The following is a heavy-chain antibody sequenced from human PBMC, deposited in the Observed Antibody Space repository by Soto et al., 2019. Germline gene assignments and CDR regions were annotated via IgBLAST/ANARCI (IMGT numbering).Heavy chain of an antibody. Sequence: GGSLRLSCAASGFMFSNYAMNWVRQAPGKGLEWVSGITPSGGTTYYADSVKGRFTISRDNSKNTLYLRMNSLRAEDTAVYYCARDPVGAKFDYWGQGTLVTVSS. CDR2: ITPSGGTT. V-gene: IGHV3-23*01. J-gene: IGHJ4*02. D-gene: IGHD1-26*01. CDR1: GFMFSNYA. CDR3: ARDPVGAKFDY.